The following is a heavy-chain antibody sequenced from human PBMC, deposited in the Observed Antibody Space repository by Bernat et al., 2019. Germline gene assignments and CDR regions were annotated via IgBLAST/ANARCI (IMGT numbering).Heavy chain of an antibody. Sequence: QVQLVQSGAEVKKPGASVKVSCKASGYTFTRYGISWVRQAPGQGLEWMGWISAYNGNTNYAQKLQGRVTMTTDTSTSTAYMELRSLRSDDTAVYYCARDRYPYSSSSLWFDPWGQGTLVTVSS. J-gene: IGHJ5*02. V-gene: IGHV1-18*01. CDR3: ARDRYPYSSSSLWFDP. CDR1: GYTFTRYG. D-gene: IGHD6-6*01. CDR2: ISAYNGNT.